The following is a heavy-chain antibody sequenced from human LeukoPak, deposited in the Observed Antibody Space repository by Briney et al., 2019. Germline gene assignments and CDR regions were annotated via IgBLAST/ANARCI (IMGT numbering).Heavy chain of an antibody. D-gene: IGHD4-23*01. Sequence: PSETLSLTCTVSGGSISSYYWSWIRQPPGKGLEWIGYINYSGSTNYSPSLKSRVAISVDTSNNQFSLKLSSVTAADTAVYYCARHTVVQGRWPDYWGQGALVIVSS. CDR3: ARHTVVQGRWPDY. V-gene: IGHV4-59*08. CDR2: INYSGST. CDR1: GGSISSYY. J-gene: IGHJ4*02.